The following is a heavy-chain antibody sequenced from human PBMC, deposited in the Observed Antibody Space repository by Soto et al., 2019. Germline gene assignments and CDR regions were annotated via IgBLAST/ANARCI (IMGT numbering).Heavy chain of an antibody. CDR1: GLTISGKKY. CDR2: LYDVDGS. CDR3: ATWHEREHAYDV. Sequence: DVQLVESGGGLTQPGGSLRLSCAAFGLTISGKKYVAWVRQAPGKGLEWVSALYDVDGSFYADSVKGRFTTSSDSSKTTVYLQMNDLRPDDTAVYYCATWHEREHAYDVWGQGTTVTVSS. V-gene: IGHV3-53*01. J-gene: IGHJ3*01. D-gene: IGHD1-1*01.